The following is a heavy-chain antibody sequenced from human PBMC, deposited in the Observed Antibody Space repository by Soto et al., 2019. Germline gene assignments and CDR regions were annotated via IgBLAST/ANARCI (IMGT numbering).Heavy chain of an antibody. CDR3: SLSIAARPRYYFDY. CDR1: GFTFSSYG. J-gene: IGHJ4*02. Sequence: QVQLVESGGGVVQPGRSLRLSCAASGFTFSSYGMHWVRQAPGKGLEWVAVISYDGSNKYYADSVKGRFTISRDNSKNTLYLQMNSLRAEDTAVYYCSLSIAARPRYYFDYWGQGTLVTVSS. V-gene: IGHV3-30*03. D-gene: IGHD6-6*01. CDR2: ISYDGSNK.